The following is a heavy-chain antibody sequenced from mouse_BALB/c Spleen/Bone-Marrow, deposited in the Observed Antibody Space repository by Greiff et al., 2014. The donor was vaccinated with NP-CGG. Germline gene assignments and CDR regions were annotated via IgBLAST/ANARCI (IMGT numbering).Heavy chain of an antibody. V-gene: IGHV5-17*02. J-gene: IGHJ3*01. D-gene: IGHD3-1*01. CDR1: GFTFNSFG. Sequence: EVKLVESGGGLVQPGGSRKLSCAASGFTFNSFGMHWVRQAPEKGLEWVAYISSGSSTIYYADTVKGRFTISRDNPKNTLFLQMTSLRSEDTAMYYCARGAARATWFAYWGQGTLVTVSA. CDR2: ISSGSSTI. CDR3: ARGAARATWFAY.